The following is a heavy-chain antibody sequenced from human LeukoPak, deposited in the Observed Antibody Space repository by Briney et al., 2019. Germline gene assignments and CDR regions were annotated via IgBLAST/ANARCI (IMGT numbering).Heavy chain of an antibody. V-gene: IGHV1-18*01. CDR3: ARPTVAGRRDWFDP. Sequence: GSSVKVSCKASGGTFSSYAISWVRQAPGQGLESMGWISAYNGNTNYAQKLQGRVTMTTDTSTSTAYMELRSLRSDDTAVYYCARPTVAGRRDWFDPWGQGTLVTVSS. CDR1: GGTFSSYA. J-gene: IGHJ5*02. CDR2: ISAYNGNT. D-gene: IGHD6-19*01.